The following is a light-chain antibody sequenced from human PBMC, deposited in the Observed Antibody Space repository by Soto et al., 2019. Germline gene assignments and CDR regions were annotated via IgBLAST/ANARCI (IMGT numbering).Light chain of an antibody. J-gene: IGLJ1*01. V-gene: IGLV2-14*03. CDR2: DVT. CDR3: NSYTPSNTRQLV. CDR1: SSDVGGYNY. Sequence: QSALTQPASVSRSPGQSITISCTGTSSDVGGYNYVSWYQHHPGKAPKLIIYDVTNRPSGVSNPFSGSKSGNTASLTISGLQPEDEADYYCNSYTPSNTRQLVFGTGPKVTVL.